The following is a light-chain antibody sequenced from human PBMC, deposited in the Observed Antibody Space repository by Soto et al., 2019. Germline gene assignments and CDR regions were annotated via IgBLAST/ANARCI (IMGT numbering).Light chain of an antibody. V-gene: IGKV3D-20*02. CDR1: QSVSSSY. CDR2: GAS. CDR3: QQRDKWPVT. Sequence: EIVLTQSPGTLSLSPGERATLSCRASQSVSSSYLAWYQQKPGQAPRLLIYGASIRATGIPDRFSGSGSGTDFTLTISRLEPEDFAVYYCQQRDKWPVTFGAGTRVEI. J-gene: IGKJ4*01.